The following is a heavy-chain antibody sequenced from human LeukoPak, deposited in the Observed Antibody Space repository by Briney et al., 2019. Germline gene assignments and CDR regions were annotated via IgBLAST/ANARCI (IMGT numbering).Heavy chain of an antibody. CDR2: IIPIFGTA. D-gene: IGHD3-22*01. CDR1: GGTFSSYA. V-gene: IGHV1-69*05. J-gene: IGHJ4*02. Sequence: ASVKVSCKASGGTFSSYAISWVRQAPGQGLEWMGGIIPIFGTANYAQKFQGRVTITTDESMSTAYMELSSLRSEDTAVYYCARTALRGNCDSSGYYYGNIDYWGQGTLVTVSS. CDR3: ARTALRGNCDSSGYYYGNIDY.